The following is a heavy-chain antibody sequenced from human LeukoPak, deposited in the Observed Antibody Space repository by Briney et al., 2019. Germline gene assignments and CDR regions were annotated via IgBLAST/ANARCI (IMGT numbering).Heavy chain of an antibody. CDR1: GYTLTELS. CDR2: FDPEDGET. J-gene: IGHJ6*02. Sequence: ASVKVSCKVSGYTLTELSMHWVRQALGKGLEWMGGFDPEDGETIYAQKFQGRVTMTEDTSTDTAYMELSSLRSEDTAVYYCATAPYYYYGMDVWGQGTTVTVSS. CDR3: ATAPYYYYGMDV. V-gene: IGHV1-24*01.